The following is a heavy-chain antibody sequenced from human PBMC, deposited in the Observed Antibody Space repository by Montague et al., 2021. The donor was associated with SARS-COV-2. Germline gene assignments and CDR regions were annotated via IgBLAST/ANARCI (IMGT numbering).Heavy chain of an antibody. Sequence: TLSLTCTVSGGYISSGSYYWSWIRQLAGRGMEWIGRIYASGSTKYNPSLKSRVTISVDTSKNQFSLKVSSVTAADTAVYYCARDLSSSWSSWFDPWGQGTLVTVSS. CDR3: ARDLSSSWSSWFDP. CDR2: IYASGST. D-gene: IGHD6-13*01. J-gene: IGHJ5*02. V-gene: IGHV4-61*02. CDR1: GGYISSGSYY.